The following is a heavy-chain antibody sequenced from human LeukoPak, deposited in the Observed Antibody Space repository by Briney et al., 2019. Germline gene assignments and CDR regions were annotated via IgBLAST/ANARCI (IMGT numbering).Heavy chain of an antibody. CDR3: AREAVWGGTQSLDY. D-gene: IGHD3-16*01. CDR1: GFTFNNYG. J-gene: IGHJ4*02. V-gene: IGHV3-48*04. CDR2: ISSSGKTI. Sequence: GGSLRLSCAASGFTFNNYGMNWVRQDPGKGLEWVSSISSSGKTIYYADSVRGRFTISRDNAKNSLYLQMNSLRAEDTAVYYCAREAVWGGTQSLDYWGQGTLVTVSS.